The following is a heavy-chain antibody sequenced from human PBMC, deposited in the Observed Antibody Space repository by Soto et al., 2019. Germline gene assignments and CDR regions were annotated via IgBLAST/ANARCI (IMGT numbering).Heavy chain of an antibody. J-gene: IGHJ6*02. V-gene: IGHV4-38-2*01. CDR3: ARTFDYYGMDV. Sequence: PSETLSLTCAVSGYSIASGYYWAWIRQSPGKGLEWIGSIYHAGSVYYNPSLNSRVAVSLDTSKNHFSLKLTSVTAADTAVYDCARTFDYYGMDVWGQGTTVTVSS. CDR1: GYSIASGYY. CDR2: IYHAGSV.